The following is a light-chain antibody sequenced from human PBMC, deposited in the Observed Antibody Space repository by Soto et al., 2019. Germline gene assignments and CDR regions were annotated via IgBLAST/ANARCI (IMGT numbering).Light chain of an antibody. V-gene: IGKV4-1*01. Sequence: DIVMTQSPDSLAVSLGERATIKCKSSQSVLYDSNNKNYLAWYQQKPGQPPKLLIYWASTRESGVPDRFSGSGSGTDFTLTISRLQAEDVAVYYCQQYYNTPFTFGQGTELEIK. CDR1: QSVLYDSNNKNY. CDR3: QQYYNTPFT. CDR2: WAS. J-gene: IGKJ2*01.